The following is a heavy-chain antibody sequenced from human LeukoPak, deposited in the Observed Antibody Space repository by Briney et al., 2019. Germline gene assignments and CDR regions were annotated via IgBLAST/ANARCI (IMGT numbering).Heavy chain of an antibody. CDR2: INGRGDST. V-gene: IGHV3-23*01. D-gene: IGHD4-17*01. CDR1: GFTFSSYS. J-gene: IGHJ4*02. Sequence: GGSLRLSCAASGFTFSSYSMNWVRQAPGKGLEWVSAINGRGDSTFYADSVKGQFTISRDNSKSTVYLQMNSLRADDTAVYYCAKERQTGDYFTSDFWGQGTLVTVSS. CDR3: AKERQTGDYFTSDF.